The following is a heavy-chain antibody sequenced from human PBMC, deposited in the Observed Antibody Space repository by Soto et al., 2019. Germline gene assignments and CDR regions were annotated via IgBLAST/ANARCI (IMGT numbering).Heavy chain of an antibody. Sequence: PGGSLRLCCAASGFIVNSYGMHWVRKNPGKGLEWVSSISSNSSYIYYADSVKGRFTISRDNAKNSLYLQMNSLRAEDTAVYYCARAAAGNSNGEDLSVPYDYWGQGTLVTVSS. D-gene: IGHD6-13*01. CDR2: ISSNSSYI. CDR3: ARAAAGNSNGEDLSVPYDY. V-gene: IGHV3-21*01. CDR1: GFIVNSYG. J-gene: IGHJ4*02.